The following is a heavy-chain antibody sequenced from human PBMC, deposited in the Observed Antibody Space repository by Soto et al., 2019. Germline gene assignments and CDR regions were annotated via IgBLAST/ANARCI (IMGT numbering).Heavy chain of an antibody. J-gene: IGHJ6*02. CDR1: GASVRSGEWY. D-gene: IGHD3-10*01. CDR2: IYYTETT. Sequence: SETLSLTCTVSGASVRSGEWYWSWIRQSPGKGLEWIGYIYYTETTNYNPSLRGRATISLDRPNNQFSLQLSSVTDADTAQYYCAKSGAKIRYYHYGLDVWGRGTKVSASS. V-gene: IGHV4-61*08. CDR3: AKSGAKIRYYHYGLDV.